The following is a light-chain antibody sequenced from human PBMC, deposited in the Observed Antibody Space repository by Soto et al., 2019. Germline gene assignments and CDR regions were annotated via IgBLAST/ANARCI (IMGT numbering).Light chain of an antibody. CDR1: RSDVGGYAY. Sequence: QSALTQPASVSGSPGQSITISCTGTRSDVGGYAYVSWYQQHPGKAPKVIIYEISNRPSGVSNRFSASKSGNTASLTISGLQTKDEADYYCSSFTSSSTGVFGGGTKLTVL. CDR3: SSFTSSSTGV. V-gene: IGLV2-14*01. CDR2: EIS. J-gene: IGLJ3*02.